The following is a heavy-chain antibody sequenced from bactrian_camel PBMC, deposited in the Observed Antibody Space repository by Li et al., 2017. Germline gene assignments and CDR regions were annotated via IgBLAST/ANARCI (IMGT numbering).Heavy chain of an antibody. V-gene: IGHV3S63*01. J-gene: IGHJ4*01. CDR2: IDRTGNT. CDR1: GYTDEYC. Sequence: HVQLVESGGGSVQAGGALRLACGATGYTDEYCIGWFRQAPGKKREGVASIDRTGNTYYADSVKGRSTISRDDAKNTLLLQMDSLKPEDTAMYYCAARICGTLSAYRDSLTSGYWGQGTQVTVS. D-gene: IGHD2*01. CDR3: AARICGTLSAYRDSLTSGY.